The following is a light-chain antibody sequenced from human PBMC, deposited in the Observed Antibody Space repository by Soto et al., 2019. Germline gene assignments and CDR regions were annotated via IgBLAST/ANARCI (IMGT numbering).Light chain of an antibody. CDR1: SSNIGAGYD. CDR2: GNS. J-gene: IGLJ3*02. Sequence: QSVLTQPPSVSGAPGQRVTISCTGSSSNIGAGYDVQWYQQLPGTTPKLLISGNSNRPSGVPDRFSGSRSGTSASLAITGLQAEDEADYYCQSYDSSLSGWVFGGGTQLTVL. V-gene: IGLV1-40*01. CDR3: QSYDSSLSGWV.